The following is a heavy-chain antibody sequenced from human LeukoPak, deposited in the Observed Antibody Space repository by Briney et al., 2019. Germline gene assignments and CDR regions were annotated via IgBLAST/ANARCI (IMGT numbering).Heavy chain of an antibody. Sequence: SETLSLTCAVYGGSFSGYYWSWIRQPPGKGLEWIGEINHSGSTNHNPSLKSRVTISVDTSKNQFSLKLSSVTAADTAVYYCARGKGITGTTGDFDYWGQGTLVTVSS. CDR1: GGSFSGYY. D-gene: IGHD1-7*01. CDR2: INHSGST. J-gene: IGHJ4*02. V-gene: IGHV4-34*01. CDR3: ARGKGITGTTGDFDY.